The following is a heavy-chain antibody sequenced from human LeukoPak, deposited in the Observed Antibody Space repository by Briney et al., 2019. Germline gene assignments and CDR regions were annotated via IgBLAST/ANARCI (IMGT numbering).Heavy chain of an antibody. CDR3: AKDRRDYYDTFDY. D-gene: IGHD3-22*01. V-gene: IGHV3-23*01. J-gene: IGHJ4*02. CDR1: GFTFSNHG. Sequence: GGSLRLSCVASGFTFSNHGMNWVRQAPGKGLEWVSGISPSADIKYYADSVKGRFTISRDNSKNTLYLQMNSLRAEDTAVYYCAKDRRDYYDTFDYWGQGTLVTVSS. CDR2: ISPSADIK.